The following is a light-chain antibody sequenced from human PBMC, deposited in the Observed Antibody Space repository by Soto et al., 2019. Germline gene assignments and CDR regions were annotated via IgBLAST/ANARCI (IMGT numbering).Light chain of an antibody. V-gene: IGLV2-14*01. J-gene: IGLJ1*01. Sequence: QSALTQPASVSGSPGQSITISCTGTSSDVGAYNYVSWYQQHPGKAPKLMIYDVSNRPSGVSNRFSGSKSANTASLTISGLQAEDEADYYCNSYTSSTTSYVFGTGTKVTVL. CDR2: DVS. CDR3: NSYTSSTTSYV. CDR1: SSDVGAYNY.